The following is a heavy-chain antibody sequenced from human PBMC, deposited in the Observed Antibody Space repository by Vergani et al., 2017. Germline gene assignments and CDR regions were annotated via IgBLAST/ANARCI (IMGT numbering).Heavy chain of an antibody. CDR2: IYTSGST. Sequence: QVQLQESGPGLVKPSQTLSLTCTVSGGSISSGSYYWGWIRQPAGKGLEWIGRIYTSGSTNYNPSLKSRVTISVDTSKNQFSLKLSSVTAADPAVYYCASDGYFCWFDPWGQGTLVTVSS. CDR3: ASDGYFCWFDP. J-gene: IGHJ5*02. V-gene: IGHV4-61*02. CDR1: GGSISSGSYY. D-gene: IGHD1-1*01.